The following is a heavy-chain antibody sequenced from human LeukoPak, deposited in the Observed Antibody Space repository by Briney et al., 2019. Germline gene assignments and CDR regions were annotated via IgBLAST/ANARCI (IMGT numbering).Heavy chain of an antibody. CDR3: ARDQMTTLTNSLGY. D-gene: IGHD4-11*01. CDR2: ISPNSGVT. J-gene: IGHJ4*02. Sequence: ASVKVSFKASGYTFTGYYMHWVRQAPGQGLEWMGWISPNSGVTNYAQKFQGRVTMTRDTSISTVYMELSRLRSDDMAVYYCARDQMTTLTNSLGYWGQGTLVTVSS. CDR1: GYTFTGYY. V-gene: IGHV1-2*02.